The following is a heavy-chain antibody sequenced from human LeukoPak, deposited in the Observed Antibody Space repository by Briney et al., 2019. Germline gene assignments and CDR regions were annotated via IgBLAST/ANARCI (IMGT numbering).Heavy chain of an antibody. CDR3: ASGLRYFDN. D-gene: IGHD3-9*01. Sequence: SETLSLTCTVSAGSLSSGDYYWGWIRQPPGKGLEWIGYIYYSGSTYYNPSLKSRVTISVDTSKNQFSLKLSSVTAADTAVYYCASGLRYFDNWGQGTLVTVSS. J-gene: IGHJ4*02. CDR2: IYYSGST. V-gene: IGHV4-30-4*01. CDR1: AGSLSSGDYY.